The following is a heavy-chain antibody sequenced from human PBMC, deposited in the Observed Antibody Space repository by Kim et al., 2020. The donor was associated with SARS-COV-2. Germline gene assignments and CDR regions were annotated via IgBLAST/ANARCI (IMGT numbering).Heavy chain of an antibody. CDR2: IIPILGIA. Sequence: SVKVSCKASGGTFSSYAISWVRQAPGQGLEWMGRIIPILGIANYAQKFQGRVTITADKSTSTAYMELSSLRSEDTAVYYCARGNSSSRYGQVYWGQGTLVTVSS. CDR3: ARGNSSSRYGQVY. V-gene: IGHV1-69*04. J-gene: IGHJ4*02. CDR1: GGTFSSYA. D-gene: IGHD6-13*01.